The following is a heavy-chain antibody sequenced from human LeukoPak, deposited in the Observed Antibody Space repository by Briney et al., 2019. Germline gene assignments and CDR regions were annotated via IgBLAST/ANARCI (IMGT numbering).Heavy chain of an antibody. Sequence: GESLKISCKGPRHSFHSQWIGWVRQMPGKGLEWMGIIYPDDSDTRYSPSFQGQVTISADKSISTAYLQWSSLKASYTAMYYCARSYDILPGYYGERVGYGMDVWGQGTTVTVSS. CDR1: RHSFHSQW. V-gene: IGHV5-51*01. CDR2: IYPDDSDT. CDR3: ARSYDILPGYYGERVGYGMDV. J-gene: IGHJ6*02. D-gene: IGHD3-9*01.